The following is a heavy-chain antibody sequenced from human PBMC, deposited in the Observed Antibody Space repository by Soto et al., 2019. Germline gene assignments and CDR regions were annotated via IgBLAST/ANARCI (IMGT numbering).Heavy chain of an antibody. CDR2: ISHDGST. CDR3: SYRGLGVVNVRAAFDF. CDR1: GCTSIGYG. J-gene: IGHJ3*01. V-gene: IGHV3-30-3*01. D-gene: IGHD2-2*01. Sequence: RLLRLTSAAAGCTSIGYGSRCILQKQGKGLECVAVISHDGSTYYADSVKGRFTISRDNSKNTLYLQMNSLRAEDTAVYYCSYRGLGVVNVRAAFDFWGHGTTDPVSS.